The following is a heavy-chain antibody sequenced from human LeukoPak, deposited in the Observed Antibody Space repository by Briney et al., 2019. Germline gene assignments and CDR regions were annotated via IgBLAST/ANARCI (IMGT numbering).Heavy chain of an antibody. Sequence: GGSLRLSCGASGITFSSYSMNWVRQAPGKGLEWVSYISSSGSTKYYADSVKGRFTISRDNARNSLYLQMNSLRAEDTAVYFCAKENPVGGTNYFDYWGQGTLVTVPS. CDR3: AKENPVGGTNYFDY. D-gene: IGHD1-26*01. CDR1: GITFSSYS. V-gene: IGHV3-48*01. CDR2: ISSSGSTK. J-gene: IGHJ4*02.